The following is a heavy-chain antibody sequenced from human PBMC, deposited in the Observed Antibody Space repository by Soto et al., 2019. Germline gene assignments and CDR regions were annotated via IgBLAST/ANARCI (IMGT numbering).Heavy chain of an antibody. Sequence: PSGRMSLTCAVYGGSFSGYYWSWIRQQPGKGLEWIGEINHSGSTNYNPSLKSRVTISVDTSKNQFSLKLSSVTAADTAGYYCARMNYDFWSGYSFYYYYYMDVWGKGITVTVSS. D-gene: IGHD3-3*01. CDR3: ARMNYDFWSGYSFYYYYYMDV. CDR1: GGSFSGYY. CDR2: INHSGST. J-gene: IGHJ6*03. V-gene: IGHV4-34*01.